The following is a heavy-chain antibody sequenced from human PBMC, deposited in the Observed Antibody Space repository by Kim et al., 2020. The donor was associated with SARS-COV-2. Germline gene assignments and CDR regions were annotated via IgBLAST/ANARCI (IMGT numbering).Heavy chain of an antibody. V-gene: IGHV3-23*01. CDR1: RFTFSSYA. J-gene: IGHJ4*02. CDR3: VKEGMFRPYCSSTNCYPDY. D-gene: IGHD2-2*01. CDR2: ISGSGGST. Sequence: GGSLRLSCAASRFTFSSYAMTWVRQAPGKGLEWVSGISGSGGSTYYADSVKGRFTISRDNSKNTLYLQMNSLRAEDTAVYYCVKEGMFRPYCSSTNCYPDYWGQGTLVTVSS.